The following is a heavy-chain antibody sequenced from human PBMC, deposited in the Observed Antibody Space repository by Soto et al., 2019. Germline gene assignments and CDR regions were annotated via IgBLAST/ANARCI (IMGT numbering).Heavy chain of an antibody. CDR3: AKDRLTVFGVVVTFED. CDR2: LSGGGYQT. CDR1: GFTFDSYA. Sequence: EVQLLESGGGLVQPGGSLRLSCATDGFTFDSYAMHWVRQAPGKGLEWVSSLSGGGYQTYYADSVKGRLTISRDRSKNTVYLQMNSLRAEDTAVYFCAKDRLTVFGVVVTFEDWGRGTLVTVAS. J-gene: IGHJ4*02. V-gene: IGHV3-23*01. D-gene: IGHD3-3*01.